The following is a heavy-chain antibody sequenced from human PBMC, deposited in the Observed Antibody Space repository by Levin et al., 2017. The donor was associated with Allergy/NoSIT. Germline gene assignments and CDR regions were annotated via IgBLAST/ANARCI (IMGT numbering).Heavy chain of an antibody. J-gene: IGHJ4*02. CDR1: GFTFSSYN. Sequence: HGESLKISCSASGFTFSSYNMHWVRQAPGKGLEYVSAITSNGGSTFYADSVKGRFSIFRDNSKNTLYLQMSSLRLEDTAVYHCVKAGGITGNYWGQGTLVTVSS. CDR2: ITSNGGST. CDR3: VKAGGITGNY. D-gene: IGHD1-14*01. V-gene: IGHV3-64D*06.